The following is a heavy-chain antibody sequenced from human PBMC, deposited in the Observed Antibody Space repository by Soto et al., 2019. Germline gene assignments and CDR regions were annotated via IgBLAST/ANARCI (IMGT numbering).Heavy chain of an antibody. D-gene: IGHD3-10*01. Sequence: SETLSLTCTVSGGSINSGDYYWTWVRQPPGKGLEWIGNIFHSGSTYYTPSLQSRVTISLDTSKNHFSLKLSSVTPADTAVYYCARDRYYGSGTYYNFYSVMDVCGQGSTVTVSS. V-gene: IGHV4-30-4*01. CDR3: ARDRYYGSGTYYNFYSVMDV. CDR1: GGSINSGDYY. CDR2: IFHSGST. J-gene: IGHJ6*02.